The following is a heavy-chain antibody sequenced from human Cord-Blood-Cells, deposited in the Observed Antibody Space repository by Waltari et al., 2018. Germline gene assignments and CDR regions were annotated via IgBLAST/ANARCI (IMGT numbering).Heavy chain of an antibody. J-gene: IGHJ1*01. CDR2: ISYDGSNK. CDR1: GFTFLSPA. CDR3: AREEADFWSGYAEYFQH. V-gene: IGHV3-30-3*01. Sequence: QVQLVASGGGDVQPGRSLRLPGSAAGFTFLSPAMPLVVTAPGQGLEWVAVISYDGSNKYYADSVKGRFTISRDNSKNTLYLQMNSLRAEDTAVYYCAREEADFWSGYAEYFQHWGQGTLVTVSS. D-gene: IGHD3-3*01.